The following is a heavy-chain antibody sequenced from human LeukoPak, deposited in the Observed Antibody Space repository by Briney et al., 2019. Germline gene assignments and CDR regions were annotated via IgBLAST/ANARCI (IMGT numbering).Heavy chain of an antibody. D-gene: IGHD3-10*01. CDR3: ASSQRGQWFGEFRTSGIFDY. Sequence: PSETLSLTCTVSGGSISSSSYYWGWIRQPPGKGLEWIGSIYYSGSTYYNPSLKSRVTISVDTSKNQFSLKLSSVTAADTAVYYCASSQRGQWFGEFRTSGIFDYWGQGTLVTVSS. CDR1: GGSISSSSYY. CDR2: IYYSGST. J-gene: IGHJ4*02. V-gene: IGHV4-39*07.